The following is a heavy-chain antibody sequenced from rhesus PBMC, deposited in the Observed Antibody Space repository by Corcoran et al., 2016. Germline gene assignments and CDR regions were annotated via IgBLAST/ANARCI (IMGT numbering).Heavy chain of an antibody. Sequence: EVQLVESGGGLAKPGGSLRLSCAASGFSFSDYYMYWVPQAPGKGLELVSVISFTGGSTYYADSVKGRFTISRENAKNTLYLQMDSLRAEDTAVYYCAREGSSWSGGLDYWGQGVLVTVSS. CDR3: AREGSSWSGGLDY. D-gene: IGHD6-13*01. J-gene: IGHJ4*01. V-gene: IGHV3S18*01. CDR2: ISFTGGST. CDR1: GFSFSDYY.